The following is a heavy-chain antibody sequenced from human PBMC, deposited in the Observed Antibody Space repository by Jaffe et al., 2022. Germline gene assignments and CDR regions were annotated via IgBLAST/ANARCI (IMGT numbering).Heavy chain of an antibody. V-gene: IGHV3-48*03. CDR1: GFTFSSYE. Sequence: EVQLVESGGGLVQPGGSLRLSCVASGFTFSSYEMNWVRQAPGKGLEWISYISTGGGTISYADSVKGRFTISRDNAKNSLYLEMNSLRAEDTAVYYCASLGFRLADFDYWGQGTLVAVSS. CDR3: ASLGFRLADFDY. CDR2: ISTGGGTI. D-gene: IGHD6-19*01. J-gene: IGHJ4*02.